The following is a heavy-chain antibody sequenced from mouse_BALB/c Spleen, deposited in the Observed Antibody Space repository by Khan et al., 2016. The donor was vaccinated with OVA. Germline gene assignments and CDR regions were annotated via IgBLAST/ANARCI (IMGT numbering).Heavy chain of an antibody. Sequence: EVQLQQSGPELVKPGASVKISCKASGYSFTGYFMNWVMQSHGKSLEWIGRINPHIGETFYNQKFKGKATLTVDESSSTAQMELRSLASEDSAVYYCARIYGSDFDYWGQGTTLTVSS. CDR1: GYSFTGYF. J-gene: IGHJ2*01. D-gene: IGHD1-1*01. CDR2: INPHIGET. CDR3: ARIYGSDFDY. V-gene: IGHV1-20*02.